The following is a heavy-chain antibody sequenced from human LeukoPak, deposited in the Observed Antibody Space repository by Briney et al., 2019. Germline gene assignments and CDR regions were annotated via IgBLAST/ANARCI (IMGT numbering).Heavy chain of an antibody. V-gene: IGHV3-73*01. CDR3: TRHGYSSGWYGDY. CDR2: IRSKANSYAT. J-gene: IGHJ4*02. CDR1: GFTFSGSA. Sequence: GGSLRLSCAASGFTFSGSAMHWARQASGKGLEWVGRIRSKANSYATAYAASVKGRFTISRDDSKNTAYLQMNSLKTEDTAVYYCTRHGYSSGWYGDYWGQGTLVTVSS. D-gene: IGHD6-19*01.